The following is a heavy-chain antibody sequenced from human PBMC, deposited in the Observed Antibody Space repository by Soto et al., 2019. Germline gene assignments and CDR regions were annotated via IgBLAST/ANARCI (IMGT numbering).Heavy chain of an antibody. V-gene: IGHV1-18*01. CDR2: ISPYTGNT. D-gene: IGHD3-16*01. CDR1: GYIFVNYG. CDR3: VMVDNYVTPTPQDV. Sequence: QVQLVQSGDEVKKPGASVKVSCKSSGYIFVNYGIAWVRQAPGQRLEWMGWISPYTGNTHSASKVQGRLTMTTDTSTSTAYMDLGSLTSDDTAVYYCVMVDNYVTPTPQDVWGQGTTGTVSS. J-gene: IGHJ6*02.